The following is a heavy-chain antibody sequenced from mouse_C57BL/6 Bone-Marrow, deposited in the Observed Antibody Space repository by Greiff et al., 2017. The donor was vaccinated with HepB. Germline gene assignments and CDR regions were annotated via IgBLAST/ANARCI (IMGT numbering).Heavy chain of an antibody. CDR2: IGGVGST. V-gene: IGHV2-6*01. D-gene: IGHD2-3*01. CDR1: GFSLTSYG. J-gene: IGHJ3*01. CDR3: ASGDGYYLFAY. Sequence: VNLVESGPGLVAPSQSLSITCTVSGFSLTSYGVDWVRQSPGKGLEWLGVIGGVGSTNYNSALKSRLSISKDNSKSQVFLKMNSLQTDDTAMYYCASGDGYYLFAYWGQGTLVTVSA.